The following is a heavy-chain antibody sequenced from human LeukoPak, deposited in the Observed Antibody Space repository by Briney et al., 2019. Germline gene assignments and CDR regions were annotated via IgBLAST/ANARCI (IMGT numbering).Heavy chain of an antibody. CDR3: ARVWSTANHNWFDP. CDR2: INHSGST. J-gene: IGHJ5*02. Sequence: SETLSLTCAVYGGSFSGYYWSWIRQPPGKGLEWIGEINHSGSTNYNPSLKSRVTISVDTSKNQFSLKLSSVTAADTAVYYCARVWSTANHNWFDPWGQGTLVTVSS. D-gene: IGHD5-18*01. V-gene: IGHV4-34*01. CDR1: GGSFSGYY.